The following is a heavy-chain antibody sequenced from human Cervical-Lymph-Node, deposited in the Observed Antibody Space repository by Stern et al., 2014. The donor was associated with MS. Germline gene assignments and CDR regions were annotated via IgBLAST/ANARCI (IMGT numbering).Heavy chain of an antibody. CDR2: ISYDGSNK. CDR1: GFTFSSYA. Sequence: VQLVESGGGVVQPGRSLRLSCAASGFTFSSYAMHWVRQAPGKGLAWGAFISYDGSNKYYADSVRGRFTISRDNAKNTLYLEMNSLRAEDSAVYYCARAMSTVTTYYYFYYGKDVWGQGTTVTVSS. CDR3: ARAMSTVTTYYYFYYGKDV. J-gene: IGHJ6*02. D-gene: IGHD4-17*01. V-gene: IGHV3-30*04.